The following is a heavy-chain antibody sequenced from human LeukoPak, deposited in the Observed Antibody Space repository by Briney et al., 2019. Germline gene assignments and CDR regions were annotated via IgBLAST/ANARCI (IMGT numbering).Heavy chain of an antibody. CDR2: ISSSSSYI. CDR1: GFTFSSYS. D-gene: IGHD3-3*01. V-gene: IGHV3-21*01. Sequence: PGGSLRLSCAASGFTFSSYSMNWVRQAPGKGLEWVSSISSSSSYIYYADSVKVRFTISRGNAKNSLYLQMNSLRAEDTAVYYCARDHTDYDFWSGYPSHVYFDYWGQGTLVTVSS. J-gene: IGHJ4*02. CDR3: ARDHTDYDFWSGYPSHVYFDY.